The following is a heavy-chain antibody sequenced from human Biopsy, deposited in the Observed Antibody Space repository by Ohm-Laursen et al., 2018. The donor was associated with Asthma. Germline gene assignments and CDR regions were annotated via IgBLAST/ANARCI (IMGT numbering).Heavy chain of an antibody. CDR1: GGYLTGHY. J-gene: IGHJ4*02. CDR2: IDQSGYT. V-gene: IGHV4-34*01. CDR3: VSPPGY. Sequence: PSETLSLTCTVYGGYLTGHYWNWIRQPPGKGLEWIGEIDQSGYTNYNPSLKSRVTISADTSKNQFHLNLSSVTAADTAVYYCVSPPGYWGQGTRVTVSS.